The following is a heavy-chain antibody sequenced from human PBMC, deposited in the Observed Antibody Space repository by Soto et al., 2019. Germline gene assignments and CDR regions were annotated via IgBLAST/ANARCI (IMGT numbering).Heavy chain of an antibody. CDR1: GGTFSSYA. CDR3: ARYKAAPSPITIFGVVRPPYYYYGMDV. V-gene: IGHV1-69*06. J-gene: IGHJ6*02. Sequence: ASVKVSCKASGGTFSSYAISWVRQAPGQGLEWMGGIIPIFGTANYAQKFQGRVTITADKSTSTAYMELSSLRSEDTAVYYCARYKAAPSPITIFGVVRPPYYYYGMDVWGQGTTVTVSS. D-gene: IGHD3-3*01. CDR2: IIPIFGTA.